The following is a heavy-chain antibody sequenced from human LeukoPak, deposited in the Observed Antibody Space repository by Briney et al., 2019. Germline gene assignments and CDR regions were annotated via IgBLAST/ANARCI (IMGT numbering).Heavy chain of an antibody. J-gene: IGHJ3*02. V-gene: IGHV4-61*02. CDR3: ARDNATAGYAFDI. D-gene: IGHD2-15*01. CDR2: IYTSGST. Sequence: SETLSLTCTVSGDSISSGSYYWSWIRQPAGKGLEWIGRIYTSGSTNYNPSLKSRVTISVDTSKNQFSLKLSSVTAADTAVYYCARDNATAGYAFDIWGQGTMVTVSS. CDR1: GDSISSGSYY.